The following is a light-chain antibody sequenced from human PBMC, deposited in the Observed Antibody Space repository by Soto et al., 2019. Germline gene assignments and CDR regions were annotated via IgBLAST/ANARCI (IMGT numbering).Light chain of an antibody. V-gene: IGKV1-27*01. CDR2: AAS. J-gene: IGKJ1*01. CDR3: QKYNSASTWT. CDR1: QGISNY. Sequence: DIQMTQSPSSLSASVGDRVTITCRASQGISNYLACYQQKPGKVPKLLIYAASTLQSGVPSRFSGSGSGTELTLTISSLQTEDVATYYCQKYNSASTWTFGQGTKVEIK.